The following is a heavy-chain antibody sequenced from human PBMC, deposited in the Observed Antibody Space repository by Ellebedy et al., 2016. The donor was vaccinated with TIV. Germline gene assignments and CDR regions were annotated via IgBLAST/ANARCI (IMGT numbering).Heavy chain of an antibody. CDR1: RGSISDYY. Sequence: MPSETLSLTCTVSRGSISDYYWSWIRQPPGKGLEWIGYIYYSGSTNYKPSLKSRVTISVDTSKNQFSLKLKSVTAADTAVYYCARQKRSDRVTLMSFDTWGRGTLVTVSS. J-gene: IGHJ4*02. CDR2: IYYSGST. CDR3: ARQKRSDRVTLMSFDT. D-gene: IGHD3-16*01. V-gene: IGHV4-59*08.